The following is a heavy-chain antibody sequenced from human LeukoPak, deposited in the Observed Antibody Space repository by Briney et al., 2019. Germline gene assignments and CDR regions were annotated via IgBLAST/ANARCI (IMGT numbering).Heavy chain of an antibody. CDR1: GYTFTSYY. D-gene: IGHD2-2*01. J-gene: IGHJ4*02. CDR3: ARDCSSTSCYQAAFDY. Sequence: ASVKVSCKASGYTFTSYYMHWVRQAPGQGLEWMGIINPSGGSTSYAQKFQGRVTMTRGTSTSTVYMGLSSLRSEDTAVYYCARDCSSTSCYQAAFDYWGQGTLVTVSS. CDR2: INPSGGST. V-gene: IGHV1-46*01.